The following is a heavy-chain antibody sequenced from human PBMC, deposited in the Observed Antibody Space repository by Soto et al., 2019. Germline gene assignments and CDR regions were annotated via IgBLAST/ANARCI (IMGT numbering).Heavy chain of an antibody. V-gene: IGHV1-18*01. CDR3: ARDTGNSFDY. CDR1: GYTFNTYF. CDR2: ISPHNGNT. J-gene: IGHJ4*02. Sequence: HVQLVQSGGELKKPGASVKVSCNTSGYTFNTYFITWVRQAPGQGLEWMGWISPHNGNTNYAEKLQGRVTMTADTITKTAYMELRNLRMDDAAVYYCARDTGNSFDYWGQGTPVTVSS.